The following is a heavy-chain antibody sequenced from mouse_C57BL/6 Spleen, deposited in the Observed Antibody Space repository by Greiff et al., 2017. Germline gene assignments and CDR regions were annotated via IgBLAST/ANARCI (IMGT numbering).Heavy chain of an antibody. CDR3: ARPLELGRDAMDY. Sequence: QVQLQQPGAELVKPGASVKLSCKASGYTFTSYWMHWVKQRPGQGLEWIGMIHPNSGSTNYNEKFKSKATLTVDKSSSTAYMQLSSLTSEDSAVYYCARPLELGRDAMDYWGQGTSVTVSS. J-gene: IGHJ4*01. CDR1: GYTFTSYW. V-gene: IGHV1-64*01. CDR2: IHPNSGST. D-gene: IGHD4-1*01.